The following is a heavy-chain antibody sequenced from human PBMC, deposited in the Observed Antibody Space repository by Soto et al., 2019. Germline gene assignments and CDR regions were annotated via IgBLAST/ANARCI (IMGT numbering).Heavy chain of an antibody. Sequence: PWGSLRLSCAASGFTFSSYAMHWVRQAPGTGLEWVSVISYDGSNKYYAESVKGRFTISRVNSKNRLYLQMNSLRGEDMAVYYCARAPNYDYGGNLDYWGQGTLVTVSS. J-gene: IGHJ4*02. CDR3: ARAPNYDYGGNLDY. V-gene: IGHV3-30-3*01. CDR2: ISYDGSNK. D-gene: IGHD4-17*01. CDR1: GFTFSSYA.